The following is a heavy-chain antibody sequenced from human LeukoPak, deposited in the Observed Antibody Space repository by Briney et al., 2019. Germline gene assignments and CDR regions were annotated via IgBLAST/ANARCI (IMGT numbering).Heavy chain of an antibody. J-gene: IGHJ3*02. CDR1: GGSISSGGYS. CDR3: ARYIPGDAFDI. V-gene: IGHV4-30-2*01. Sequence: PSETLSLTCAVSGGSISSGGYSWSWIRQPPGKGLEWIGYIYHSGSTYYNPSLKSRVTISVDRSENQLSLKLSSVTAADTAVYYCARYIPGDAFDIWGQGTMVTVSS. D-gene: IGHD2-2*02. CDR2: IYHSGST.